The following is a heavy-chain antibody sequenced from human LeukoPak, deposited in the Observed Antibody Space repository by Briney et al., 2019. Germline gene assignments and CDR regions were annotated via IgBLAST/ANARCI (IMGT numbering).Heavy chain of an antibody. J-gene: IGHJ4*02. V-gene: IGHV3-30*15. Sequence: PGGSLRLSCAASGFTFSSYAMHWVRQAPGKGLEWVAVISYDGSNKYYADSVKGRFTISRDNSKSTLYLQMSGLRAEDTAVYYCARDAAFCSSTSCYLDYWGQGTLVTVSS. D-gene: IGHD2-2*01. CDR2: ISYDGSNK. CDR3: ARDAAFCSSTSCYLDY. CDR1: GFTFSSYA.